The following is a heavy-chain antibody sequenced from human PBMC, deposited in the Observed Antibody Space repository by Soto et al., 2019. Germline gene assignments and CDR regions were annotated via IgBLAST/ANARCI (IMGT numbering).Heavy chain of an antibody. Sequence: SSETLSLTXTVSGSDITTYYWSWLRQSPGKGLEWIGHIYDTGSTTYNPSPKSRVTISVDTSNKQFSLRLTSVTAADTAVYYCARCPIDHNWFDPWGQGTLVTAPQ. D-gene: IGHD3-9*01. CDR2: IYDTGST. CDR3: ARCPIDHNWFDP. V-gene: IGHV4-59*01. J-gene: IGHJ5*02. CDR1: GSDITTYY.